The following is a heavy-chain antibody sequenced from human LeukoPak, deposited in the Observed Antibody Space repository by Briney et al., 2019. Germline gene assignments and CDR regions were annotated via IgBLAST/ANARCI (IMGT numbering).Heavy chain of an antibody. D-gene: IGHD2-2*01. CDR3: ARGPTHCSSTSCSSDPPGYYYYYYMDV. Sequence: QPGGSLRLSCAASGFTFSSYGMHWVRQAPGKGLEWVAVISYDGSNKYYADSVKGRFTISRDNSKNTLYLQMNSLRAEDTAVYYCARGPTHCSSTSCSSDPPGYYYYYYMDVWGKGTTVTVSS. CDR2: ISYDGSNK. CDR1: GFTFSSYG. J-gene: IGHJ6*03. V-gene: IGHV3-30*03.